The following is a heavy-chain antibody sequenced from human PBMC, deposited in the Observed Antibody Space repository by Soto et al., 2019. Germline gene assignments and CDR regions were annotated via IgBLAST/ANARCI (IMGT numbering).Heavy chain of an antibody. D-gene: IGHD1-26*01. CDR2: IYYSGST. V-gene: IGHV4-59*01. CDR1: GGSISSYY. J-gene: IGHJ5*02. CDR3: AREVVGATVGNWFDP. Sequence: LSLTCTVSGGSISSYYWSWIRQPPGKGLEWIGYIYYSGSTNYNPSLKSRVTISVDTSKNQFSLKLSSVTAADTAVYYCAREVVGATVGNWFDPWGQGTLVTVSS.